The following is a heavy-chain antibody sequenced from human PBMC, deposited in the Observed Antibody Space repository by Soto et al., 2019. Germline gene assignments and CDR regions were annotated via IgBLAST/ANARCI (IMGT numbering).Heavy chain of an antibody. CDR2: INPNSGGT. CDR3: ARSLTEGYCTITGCYTRPLYGMDV. Sequence: QEQLVQSGAEVKKPGASVKVSCKASGYTFSGYYIHWLRQAPGQGLEWMGWINPNSGGTNYAQKFKGRFTVTRDTPTSTAYMKLSRLTPDDTAVYYCARSLTEGYCTITGCYTRPLYGMDVWGQGTTVTVSS. D-gene: IGHD2-2*02. CDR1: GYTFSGYY. V-gene: IGHV1-2*02. J-gene: IGHJ6*02.